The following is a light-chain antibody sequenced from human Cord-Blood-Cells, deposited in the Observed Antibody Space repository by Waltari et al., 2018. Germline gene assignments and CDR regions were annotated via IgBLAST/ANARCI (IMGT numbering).Light chain of an antibody. CDR2: DVS. CDR1: SSDVGGYNY. CDR3: SSYTSSSTWV. Sequence: QSALTQPASVSGSPGQSLTIPCPGTSSDVGGYNYVSWYQQPPGNAPKLMIYDVSKRPSGVSNRFSGSKSGNTASLTISGLQAEDEADYYCSSYTSSSTWVFGGGTKLTVL. V-gene: IGLV2-14*01. J-gene: IGLJ3*02.